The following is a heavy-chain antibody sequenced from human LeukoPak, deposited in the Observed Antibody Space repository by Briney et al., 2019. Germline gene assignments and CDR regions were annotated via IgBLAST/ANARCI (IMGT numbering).Heavy chain of an antibody. CDR1: GGSFSGYY. V-gene: IGHV4-34*01. Sequence: ASETLSLTCAVYGGSFSGYYWSWIRQPPGKGLEWIGSIYYSGSTYYNPSLKSRVTISVDTSKNQFSLKLSSVTAADTAVFYCASGTWGFYDTTVGVYWGQGTLVTVSS. CDR3: ASGTWGFYDTTVGVY. CDR2: IYYSGST. J-gene: IGHJ4*02. D-gene: IGHD3-22*01.